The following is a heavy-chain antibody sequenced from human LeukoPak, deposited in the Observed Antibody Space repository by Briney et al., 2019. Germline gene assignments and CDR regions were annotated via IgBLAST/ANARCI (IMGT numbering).Heavy chain of an antibody. D-gene: IGHD6-13*01. CDR2: IYYSGST. Sequence: SETLSLTCTVSGGSISSSSYYWGWIRQPPVKGLEWIGSIYYSGSTYYNPSLKSRVTISVDTSKNQFSLKLSSVTAADTAVYYCARSSSWGHYYYYMDVWGKGTTVTISS. J-gene: IGHJ6*03. CDR1: GGSISSSSYY. CDR3: ARSSSWGHYYYYMDV. V-gene: IGHV4-39*07.